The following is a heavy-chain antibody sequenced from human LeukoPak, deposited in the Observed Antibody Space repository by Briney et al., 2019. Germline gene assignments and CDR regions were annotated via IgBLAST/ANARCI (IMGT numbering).Heavy chain of an antibody. V-gene: IGHV3-30*02. CDR3: AKEAYSSGWYYFDY. CDR1: GFTFSSYG. J-gene: IGHJ4*02. Sequence: GGSLRLSCAASGFTFSSYGMHWVRQAPGKGLEWVAFIRYDGSNKYYADSVKGRFTISRDNAKNSLYLQMNSLRAEDTALYYCAKEAYSSGWYYFDYWGQGTLVTVSS. CDR2: IRYDGSNK. D-gene: IGHD6-19*01.